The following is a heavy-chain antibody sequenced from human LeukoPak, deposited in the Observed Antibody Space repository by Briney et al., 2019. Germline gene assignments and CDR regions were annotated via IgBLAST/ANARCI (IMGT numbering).Heavy chain of an antibody. J-gene: IGHJ4*02. CDR1: GFTFISYT. Sequence: GGSLRLSCAASGFTFISYTMSWVRQAPGKGLEWVSAISGSGGTTYYGDSVKGRFTISRDNSKNTLYLQMNSLRAEDTAVYYCAKLNGIDRNGYNSDYFGSWGQGTLVTVSS. CDR2: ISGSGGTT. V-gene: IGHV3-23*01. CDR3: AKLNGIDRNGYNSDYFGS. D-gene: IGHD5-24*01.